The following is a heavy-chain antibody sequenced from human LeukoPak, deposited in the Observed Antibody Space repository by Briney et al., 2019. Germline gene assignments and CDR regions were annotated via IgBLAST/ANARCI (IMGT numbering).Heavy chain of an antibody. CDR1: GGTFSSYA. D-gene: IGHD3-3*01. J-gene: IGHJ4*02. V-gene: IGHV1-69*13. Sequence: SVKVSCKASGGTFSSYAISWVRQAPGQGLEWMGGIIPIFGTANYAQKFQGRVTITADESTSTAYIGLSSLRSEDTAVYYCARRFWSGYYRHYFDYWGQGTLVTVSS. CDR2: IIPIFGTA. CDR3: ARRFWSGYYRHYFDY.